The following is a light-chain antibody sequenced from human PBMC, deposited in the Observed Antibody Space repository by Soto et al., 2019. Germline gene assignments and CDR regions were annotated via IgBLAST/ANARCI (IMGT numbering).Light chain of an antibody. CDR1: RSVRNK. Sequence: VMTQSPDTLSVSPGERATLSCRASRSVRNKLAWYQQKSGQAPRLLIYGASTRATAVPDRFSGSGSGTDLNLTITRLQSDDFAVYFCQKYTDWPITCGQGTRLEIK. J-gene: IGKJ5*01. CDR2: GAS. CDR3: QKYTDWPIT. V-gene: IGKV3-15*01.